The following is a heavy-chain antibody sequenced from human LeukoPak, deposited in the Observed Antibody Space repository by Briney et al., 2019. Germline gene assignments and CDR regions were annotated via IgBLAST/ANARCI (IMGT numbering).Heavy chain of an antibody. V-gene: IGHV4-39*07. D-gene: IGHD2-2*01. CDR1: GGSISSSSYY. CDR3: VRTFCSSTTCYGADFFDY. J-gene: IGHJ4*02. Sequence: SETLSLTCTVSGGSISSSSYYWGWIRQPPGKGLEWIGSIYYSGSTYYNPSLKSRVTISLDTPKNQFSLRLSSVTAADTAVYYCVRTFCSSTTCYGADFFDYWGQGTLVTVSS. CDR2: IYYSGST.